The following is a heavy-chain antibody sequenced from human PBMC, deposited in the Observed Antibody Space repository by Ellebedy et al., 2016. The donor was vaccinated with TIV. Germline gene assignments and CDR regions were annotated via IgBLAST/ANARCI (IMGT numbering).Heavy chain of an antibody. CDR3: ARFGYSSPFDP. CDR1: GGSISSSNW. D-gene: IGHD6-19*01. J-gene: IGHJ5*02. CDR2: IYHSGST. V-gene: IGHV4-4*02. Sequence: SETLSLXXAVSGGSISSSNWWSWVRQPPGKGLEWIGEIYHSGSTNYNPSLKSRVTISVDKSKNQFSLKLSSVTAADTAVYYCARFGYSSPFDPWGQGTLVTVSS.